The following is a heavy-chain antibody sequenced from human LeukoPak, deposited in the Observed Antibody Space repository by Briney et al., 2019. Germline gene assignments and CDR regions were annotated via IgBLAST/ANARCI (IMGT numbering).Heavy chain of an antibody. D-gene: IGHD6-13*01. Sequence: TGGSLRLSCAASGFTFSSYAMRWVRQAPGKGLEWVSAISGSGGSTYYADSVKGRFTISRDNSKNTLYLQMNSLRAEDTAVYYGANFPMWGGAAGTGDWFYYWGQGTLVTVSS. V-gene: IGHV3-23*01. CDR3: ANFPMWGGAAGTGDWFYY. CDR1: GFTFSSYA. CDR2: ISGSGGST. J-gene: IGHJ4*02.